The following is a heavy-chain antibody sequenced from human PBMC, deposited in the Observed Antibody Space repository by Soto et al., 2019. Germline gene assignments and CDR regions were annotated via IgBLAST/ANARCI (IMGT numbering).Heavy chain of an antibody. J-gene: IGHJ3*02. Sequence: PGGSLRLSCAASGFTFSSYWMSWVRQAPGKGLEWVANIKQDGSEKYYVDSVKGRFTTSRDNAKNSLYLQMNSLRAEDTAVYYCARGYNDDAFDIWGQGTMVTVSS. D-gene: IGHD1-20*01. CDR1: GFTFSSYW. CDR3: ARGYNDDAFDI. V-gene: IGHV3-7*03. CDR2: IKQDGSEK.